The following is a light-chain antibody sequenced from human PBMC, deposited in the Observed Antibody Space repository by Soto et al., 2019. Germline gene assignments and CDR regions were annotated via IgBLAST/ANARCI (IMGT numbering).Light chain of an antibody. CDR1: SSDVGGYNY. J-gene: IGLJ1*01. V-gene: IGLV2-14*03. CDR3: SSYTGRSTLYV. CDR2: DVS. Sequence: QSALTQPASVSGSPGQSITISCTGTSSDVGGYNYVSWYQHHPDKAPKLIIYDVSNRPSGVSHHFSGSKSGNTASLTISGLQVEDEADYYCSSYTGRSTLYVFGTGTKLTVL.